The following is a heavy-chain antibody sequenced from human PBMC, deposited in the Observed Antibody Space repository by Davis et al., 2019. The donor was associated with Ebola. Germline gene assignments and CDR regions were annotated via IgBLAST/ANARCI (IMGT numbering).Heavy chain of an antibody. Sequence: SETLSLTCTVSGGSVSSYYWSWIRQPPGKGLEWIGYISYSGSTNYNPSLKSRATISIDASRNQFSLKLSSVTAADTAVYYCARDGLQNGMDVWGQGTTVTVSS. CDR3: ARDGLQNGMDV. CDR2: ISYSGST. CDR1: GGSVSSYY. J-gene: IGHJ6*02. V-gene: IGHV4-59*02. D-gene: IGHD4-11*01.